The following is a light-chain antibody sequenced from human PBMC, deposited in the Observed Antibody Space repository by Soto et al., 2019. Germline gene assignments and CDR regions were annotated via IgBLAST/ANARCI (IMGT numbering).Light chain of an antibody. J-gene: IGKJ2*01. CDR2: AAS. Sequence: DIQMTQSPSSVSASVGDRVTITCRASQGISSWLAWYQQKPGKAPNLLIYAASSLHSGVPSRFSGSGSGTDFTLTINSLQPEDFVIYYCQQYNNWPPMSTFGQGTKLEMK. CDR1: QGISSW. CDR3: QQYNNWPPMST. V-gene: IGKV1-12*01.